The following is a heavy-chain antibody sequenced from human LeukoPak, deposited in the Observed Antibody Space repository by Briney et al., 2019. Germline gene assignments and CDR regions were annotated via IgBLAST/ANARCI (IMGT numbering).Heavy chain of an antibody. CDR3: RYYDSSASHDAFDI. CDR2: ISSSSSYI. CDR1: GFTFSSYS. V-gene: IGHV3-21*04. J-gene: IGHJ3*02. D-gene: IGHD3-22*01. Sequence: GESLKISCAASGFTFSSYSTNWVRQAPGKGLEWVSSISSSSSYIYYADSVKGRFTISRDNAKNSLYLQMNSLRAEDTAVYYCRYYDSSASHDAFDIWGQGTMVTVSS.